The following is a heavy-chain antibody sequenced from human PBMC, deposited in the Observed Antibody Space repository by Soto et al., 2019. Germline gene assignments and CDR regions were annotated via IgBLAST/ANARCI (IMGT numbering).Heavy chain of an antibody. Sequence: VSCKASGYTFTSYGISWVRQAPGQGLEWMGWISAYNGNTNYAQKLQGRVTMTTDTSTSTAYMELRSLRSDDTAVYYCARAIVVVVPAAIVYYYGMDVWGQGTTVTVSS. V-gene: IGHV1-18*01. D-gene: IGHD2-2*01. J-gene: IGHJ6*02. CDR2: ISAYNGNT. CDR1: GYTFTSYG. CDR3: ARAIVVVVPAAIVYYYGMDV.